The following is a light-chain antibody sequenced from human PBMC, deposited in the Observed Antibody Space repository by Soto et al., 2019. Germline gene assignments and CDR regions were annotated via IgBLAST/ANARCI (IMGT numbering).Light chain of an antibody. V-gene: IGKV3-20*01. J-gene: IGKJ1*01. CDR1: QSISSSY. CDR2: GAS. CDR3: QQYGSSSWT. Sequence: EIVLTQSPGTLSLSPGERATLSCRASQSISSSYLAWYQQKPGQAPRLLIYGASSRATGLPDRFSGSGSGTDFTLTISTLEHEDFAVYYCQQYGSSSWTFGQGTKVEIK.